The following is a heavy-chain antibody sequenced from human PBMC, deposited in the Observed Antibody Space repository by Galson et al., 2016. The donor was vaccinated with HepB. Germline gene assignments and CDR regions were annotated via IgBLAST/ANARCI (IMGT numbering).Heavy chain of an antibody. Sequence: SETLSLTCTVSGGSVSSGSYSWSWFRQPPGKAPQWIAYIFYNGIISYNPSLKSRATISLDTSRNQFSLILKSVTAADTAVYYCARGYGWTWRQGTLVTVSS. CDR1: GGSVSSGSYS. CDR3: ARGYGWT. CDR2: IFYNGII. D-gene: IGHD3-10*01. V-gene: IGHV4-61*01. J-gene: IGHJ5*02.